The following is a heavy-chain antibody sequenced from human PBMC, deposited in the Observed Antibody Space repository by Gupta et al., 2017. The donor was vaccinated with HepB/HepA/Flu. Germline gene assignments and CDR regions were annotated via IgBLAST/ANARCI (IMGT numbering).Heavy chain of an antibody. J-gene: IGHJ4*02. D-gene: IGHD3-10*01. V-gene: IGHV3-21*01. CDR3: ARGSYGSGSSFDY. Sequence: EVQLVESGGGLVKPGGSLRLSCAASGFTFSSYSMNWVRQAPGKGLEWGSSISSSSSYIYYADSVKGRFTISRDNAKNSLYLQMNSLRAEDTAVYYCARGSYGSGSSFDYWGQGTLVTVSS. CDR1: GFTFSSYS. CDR2: ISSSSSYI.